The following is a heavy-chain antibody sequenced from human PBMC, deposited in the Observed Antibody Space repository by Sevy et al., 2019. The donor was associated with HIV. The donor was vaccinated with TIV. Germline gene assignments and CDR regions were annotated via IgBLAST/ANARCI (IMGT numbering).Heavy chain of an antibody. Sequence: GGSLRPSCLVSGFTFSSSWMMWARQAPGKGLERVANIKADGSESYYVDTVKGRFTISRDNAKNSLFLQMDGLRAEDTAVYYCARVIVAVAGGNDYFDYWGQGILVTVSS. V-gene: IGHV3-7*04. CDR2: IKADGSES. J-gene: IGHJ4*02. D-gene: IGHD2-2*01. CDR3: ARVIVAVAGGNDYFDY. CDR1: GFTFSSSW.